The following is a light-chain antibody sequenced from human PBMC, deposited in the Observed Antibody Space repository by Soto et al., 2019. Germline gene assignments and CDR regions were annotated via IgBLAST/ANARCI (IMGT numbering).Light chain of an antibody. Sequence: EMVLTQSPGTLSLSLGERATVSCRASQSVGSNYLAWYQRKPGQAPRLLIYGASSRATGIPDRFSGSGSGTDFTLTISRLEPEDFSVYYCQQYATTPFTFGPGTKVDI. CDR1: QSVGSNY. J-gene: IGKJ3*01. CDR2: GAS. CDR3: QQYATTPFT. V-gene: IGKV3-20*01.